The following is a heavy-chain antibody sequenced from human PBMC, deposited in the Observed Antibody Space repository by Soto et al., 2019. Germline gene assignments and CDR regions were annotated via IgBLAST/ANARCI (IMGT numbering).Heavy chain of an antibody. Sequence: GGSLRLSCAASGFTFSSYSMNWVRQAPGKGLEWVSSISSSSSYIYYADSVKGRFTISRDNAKNSLYLQMNSLRAEDTAVYYCAREDRAYYGFWSGYYWYFDLWGRGTLVTVSS. D-gene: IGHD3-3*01. J-gene: IGHJ2*01. CDR1: GFTFSSYS. CDR2: ISSSSSYI. V-gene: IGHV3-21*01. CDR3: AREDRAYYGFWSGYYWYFDL.